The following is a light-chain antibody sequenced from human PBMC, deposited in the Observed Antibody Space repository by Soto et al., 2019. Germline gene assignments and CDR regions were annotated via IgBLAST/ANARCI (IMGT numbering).Light chain of an antibody. CDR3: ETWDSNIWV. CDR2: LEGSGSY. J-gene: IGLJ3*02. Sequence: QSVLTQSSSASAYLGSSVKLTCTLRSGHSSYIIAWHQQQPGKAPRYLMKLEGSGSYNKGSGIPDRFSGSSSGADRYLTISNLQSEDEADYYCETWDSNIWVFGGGTKLTVL. CDR1: SGHSSYI. V-gene: IGLV4-60*03.